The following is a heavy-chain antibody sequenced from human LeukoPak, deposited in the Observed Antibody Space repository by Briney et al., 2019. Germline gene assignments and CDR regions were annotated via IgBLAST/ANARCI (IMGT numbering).Heavy chain of an antibody. Sequence: KTSETLSLTCAVYGGSFSGYYWSWIRQPPGKGLEWIGEINHSGSTNYNPSLKSRVTISVDTSKNQFSLKLSSVTAADTAVYYCARGDIVVVVAARAYYYYGMDVWGQGTTVTVSS. D-gene: IGHD2-15*01. CDR3: ARGDIVVVVAARAYYYYGMDV. V-gene: IGHV4-34*01. CDR1: GGSFSGYY. CDR2: INHSGST. J-gene: IGHJ6*02.